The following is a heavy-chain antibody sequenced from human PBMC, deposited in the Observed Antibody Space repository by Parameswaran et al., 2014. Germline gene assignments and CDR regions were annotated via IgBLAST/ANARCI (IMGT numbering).Heavy chain of an antibody. D-gene: IGHD6-19*01. J-gene: IGHJ6*02. CDR2: INAGNGNT. V-gene: IGHV1-3*01. Sequence: WVRQAPGQRLEWMGWINAGNGNTKYSQKFQGRVTISRDTSASTAYMELNSLRSEDTAVYYCASRGSKYCSGWPYYCGMDVWGLGTTVTVSS. CDR3: ASRGSKYCSGWPYYCGMDV.